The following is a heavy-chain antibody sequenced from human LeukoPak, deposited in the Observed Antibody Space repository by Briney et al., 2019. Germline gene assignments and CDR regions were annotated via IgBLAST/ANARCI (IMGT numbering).Heavy chain of an antibody. CDR1: GFTFSTYS. D-gene: IGHD3-10*01. Sequence: GGSLRLSCAASGFTFSTYSMNWVRQAPGKGLEWISYIKSSGTTRYYANSVRGRFTVSRDNAKNSLSLQMDSLRDEDTAVYYCTRDRDIFGIWGQGTMVTVSS. CDR3: TRDRDIFGI. CDR2: IKSSGTTR. J-gene: IGHJ3*02. V-gene: IGHV3-48*02.